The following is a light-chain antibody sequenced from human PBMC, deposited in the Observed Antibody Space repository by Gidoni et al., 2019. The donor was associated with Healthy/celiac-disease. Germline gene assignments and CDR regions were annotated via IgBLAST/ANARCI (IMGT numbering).Light chain of an antibody. CDR1: SSNIGSNT. J-gene: IGLJ3*02. V-gene: IGLV1-44*01. CDR2: NNN. CDR3: AAWDDSLNGRGV. Sequence: QSALTQPPSASGTPGQRVTISCSGSSSNIGSNTVNWYQQLPGTAPKLLIYNNNQRPSGVPDRFSGSKSGTSASLAISGLQSEDEADYYCAAWDDSLNGRGVFGGGTKLTVL.